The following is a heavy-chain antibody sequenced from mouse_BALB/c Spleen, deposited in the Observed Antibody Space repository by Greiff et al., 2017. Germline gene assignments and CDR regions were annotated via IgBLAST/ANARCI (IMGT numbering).Heavy chain of an antibody. J-gene: IGHJ3*01. D-gene: IGHD6-5*01. CDR1: GFTFSSYA. CDR2: ISSGGST. CDR3: ATYAAWFAY. Sequence: EVHLVESGGGLVKPGGSLKLSCAASGFTFSSYAMSWVRQTPEKRLEWVASISSGGSTYYPDSVKGRFTISRDNARNILYLQMSSLRSEDTAMYYCATYAAWFAYWGQGTLVTVSA. V-gene: IGHV5-6-5*01.